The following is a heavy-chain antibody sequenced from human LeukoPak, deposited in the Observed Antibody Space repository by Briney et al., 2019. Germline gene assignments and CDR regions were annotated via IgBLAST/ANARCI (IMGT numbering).Heavy chain of an antibody. Sequence: AGGSLRLSCAASGFTVSSNYMSWVRQAPGKGLEWVSVIYSGGSTYYADSVKGRFTISRDNSKNTLYLQMNSLRADDTAVYYCARYYYDSSGYLWGQGTLVTVSS. CDR2: IYSGGST. J-gene: IGHJ4*02. CDR3: ARYYYDSSGYL. D-gene: IGHD3-22*01. CDR1: GFTVSSNY. V-gene: IGHV3-53*01.